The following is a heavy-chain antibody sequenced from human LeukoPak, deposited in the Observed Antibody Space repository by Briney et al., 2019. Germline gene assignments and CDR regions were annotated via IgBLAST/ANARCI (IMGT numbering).Heavy chain of an antibody. V-gene: IGHV4-34*01. D-gene: IGHD2-2*02. CDR1: GGSFSDYY. CDR3: ARSSDCSSASCFTTYFDS. Sequence: SETLSLTCAVYGGSFSDYYWSWIRQPPGKGLEWIGEINHSGSTKDNPSLKSRVTISVDTSKSQFSLRLSSVTAADTAVYYCARSSDCSSASCFTTYFDSWGQGTLVTVSS. J-gene: IGHJ4*02. CDR2: INHSGST.